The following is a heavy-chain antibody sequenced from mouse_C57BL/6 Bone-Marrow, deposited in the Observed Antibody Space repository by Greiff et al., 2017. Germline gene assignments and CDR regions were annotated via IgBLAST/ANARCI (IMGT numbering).Heavy chain of an antibody. CDR2: INPNNDGT. CDR3: SRNYGNYQND. V-gene: IGHV1-26*01. D-gene: IGHD2-1*01. CDR1: GYTFTDYY. Sequence: VQLQQSGPELVQPGASVKISCKASGYTFTDYYMNWVKQSHGKSLEWIGDINPNNDGTSYNQKFTGKATLTVDKSSSTAYMELRSLTSEDSAVYYCSRNYGNYQNDWGQGTTLTVSS. J-gene: IGHJ2*01.